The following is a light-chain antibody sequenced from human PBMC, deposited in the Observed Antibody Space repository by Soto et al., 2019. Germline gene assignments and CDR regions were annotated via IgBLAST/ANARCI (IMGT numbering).Light chain of an antibody. Sequence: QSVLTQPASVSGSPGQSITISCSGTSNDVGSYSLVSWYQQHPGKVPELIIYEVSKRPFGVSHRFSGSKSGYTASLTISGLQPEDEADYYCSSYARNTLELFGGGTKLTVL. CDR2: EVS. J-gene: IGLJ2*01. CDR3: SSYARNTLEL. V-gene: IGLV2-23*02. CDR1: SNDVGSYSL.